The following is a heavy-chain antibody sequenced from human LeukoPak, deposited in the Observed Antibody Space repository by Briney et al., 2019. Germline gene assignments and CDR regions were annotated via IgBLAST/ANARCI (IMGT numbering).Heavy chain of an antibody. CDR1: GGSFNDYY. CDR3: ARGRRGVWLHPFDY. D-gene: IGHD5-12*01. CDR2: INHRGST. J-gene: IGHJ4*02. Sequence: SETLSLTCAVYGGSFNDYYWTWIRQPPGKGLEWIGEINHRGSTNYNPSLKSRVTISVDTSKNQFSLKLSSVTAADTAVYYCARGRRGVWLHPFDYWGQGTLVTVSS. V-gene: IGHV4-34*01.